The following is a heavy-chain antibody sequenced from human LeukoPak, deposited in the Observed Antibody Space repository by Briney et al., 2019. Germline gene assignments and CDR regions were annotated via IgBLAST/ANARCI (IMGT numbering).Heavy chain of an antibody. CDR1: GFTFSSHS. Sequence: GGSLRLSCAASGFTFSSHSMAWVRQAPGKGLEWVSAIRGSGDTALYADSVKGRFTISRDNFKNIVYLEMNSLRAEDTAVYYCAKGRAMYSSSWPLDCWGQGTLVTVSS. J-gene: IGHJ4*02. CDR2: IRGSGDTA. V-gene: IGHV3-23*01. CDR3: AKGRAMYSSSWPLDC. D-gene: IGHD6-13*01.